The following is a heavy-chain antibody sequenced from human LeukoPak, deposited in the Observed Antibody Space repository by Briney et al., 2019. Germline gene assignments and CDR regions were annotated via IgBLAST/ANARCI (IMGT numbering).Heavy chain of an antibody. V-gene: IGHV1-69*13. J-gene: IGHJ4*02. CDR3: ARVFYYYDSSGREYFDY. CDR1: GGTFSSYA. D-gene: IGHD3-22*01. CDR2: IIPIFGTA. Sequence: SVKVSCKASGGTFSSYAISWVRQAPGQGLEWMGGIIPIFGTANYAQKFQGRVTITADESTSTAYMELSSLRSEDTAVYYCARVFYYYDSSGREYFDYWGQGTLVTVSS.